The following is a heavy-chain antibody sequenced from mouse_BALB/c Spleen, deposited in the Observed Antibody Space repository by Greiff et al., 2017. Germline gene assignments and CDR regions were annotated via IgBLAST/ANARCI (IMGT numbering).Heavy chain of an antibody. CDR3: ARDKDYDYHWYFDL. D-gene: IGHD2-4*01. V-gene: IGHV7-3*02. CDR1: GFTFTDYY. Sequence: EVQLVESGGGLVQPGGSLRLSCATSGFTFTDYYMSWVRQPPGKALEWLGFIRNKPNGYTTEYSASVKGRFTISRDNSQSILYLHMNTLRAEDSATYYCARDKDYDYHWYFDLWGAGTTVTVSS. J-gene: IGHJ1*01. CDR2: IRNKPNGYTT.